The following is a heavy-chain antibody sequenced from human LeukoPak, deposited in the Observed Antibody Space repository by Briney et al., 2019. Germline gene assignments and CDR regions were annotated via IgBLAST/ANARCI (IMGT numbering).Heavy chain of an antibody. V-gene: IGHV3-7*01. CDR3: ARDFQRGMDV. CDR1: GFTFSSYW. Sequence: GGSLRLSCAASGFTFSSYWMNWVRQTPGKGLEWVANIKQGGSEKYYVDSVKGRFIISRDNAKNSLYLQMNSLRAEDTAVYYCARDFQRGMDVWGQGTTVTVSS. J-gene: IGHJ6*02. CDR2: IKQGGSEK.